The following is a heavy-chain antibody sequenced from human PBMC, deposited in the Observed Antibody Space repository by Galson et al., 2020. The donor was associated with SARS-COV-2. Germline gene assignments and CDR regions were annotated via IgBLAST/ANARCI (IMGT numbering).Heavy chain of an antibody. CDR2: IYWDDDK. CDR3: VRSRMVRGVITTLPYGMDV. Sequence: SGPTLVKPTQTLTLTCTFSGFSLSTSGVGVGWIRQPPGKALEWLALIYWDDDKRYSPSLKSRLTITKDTSKNQVVLTMTNMDPVDTATYYCVRSRMVRGVITTLPYGMDVWGQGTTVTVSS. D-gene: IGHD3-10*01. V-gene: IGHV2-5*02. CDR1: GFSLSTSGVG. J-gene: IGHJ6*02.